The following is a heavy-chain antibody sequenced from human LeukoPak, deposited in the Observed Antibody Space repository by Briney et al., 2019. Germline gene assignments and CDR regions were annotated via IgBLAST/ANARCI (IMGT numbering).Heavy chain of an antibody. CDR2: ISAIGGGT. CDR3: AKPRLFGKPICYFDY. V-gene: IGHV3-23*01. J-gene: IGHJ4*02. D-gene: IGHD3-16*01. CDR1: GFTFSTYT. Sequence: GGSLRLSCAASGFTFSTYTMDWVRQAPGKGLEWVSGISAIGGGTFYADSVKGRFTISRDNSRNTVYLQMSDLRAGDTAVYFCAKPRLFGKPICYFDYWGQGTLVTVSS.